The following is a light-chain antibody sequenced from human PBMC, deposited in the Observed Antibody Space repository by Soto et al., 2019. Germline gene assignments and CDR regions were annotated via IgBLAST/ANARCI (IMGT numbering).Light chain of an antibody. CDR3: AAWDDSLNGVV. CDR2: SNN. V-gene: IGLV1-44*01. Sequence: QSVLNQPPSASGTPGQRVTISCSGSSSNIGSNTVNWYQQLPGTAPKLLIYSNNQRPSGVPDRFSGSKSGTSASLASSGLQSEDEADYYCAAWDDSLNGVVFGGGTKLTVL. CDR1: SSNIGSNT. J-gene: IGLJ2*01.